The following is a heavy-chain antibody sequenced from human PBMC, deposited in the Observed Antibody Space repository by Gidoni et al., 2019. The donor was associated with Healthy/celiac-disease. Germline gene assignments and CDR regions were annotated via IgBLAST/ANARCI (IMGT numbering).Heavy chain of an antibody. CDR1: GFTSRSYD. CDR2: ISGSGGST. D-gene: IGHD1-26*01. J-gene: IGHJ6*02. V-gene: IGHV3-23*01. Sequence: EVQLLESGGGLVQPGGSLRLSSADSGFTSRSYDMRCVRQAPGKGLGWVSAISGSGGSTYYADSVKGRFTISRDNSKNTLYLQMNSLRAEDTAVYYCAKHTDPVGATCCYYYYGMDVWGQGTTVTVSS. CDR3: AKHTDPVGATCCYYYYGMDV.